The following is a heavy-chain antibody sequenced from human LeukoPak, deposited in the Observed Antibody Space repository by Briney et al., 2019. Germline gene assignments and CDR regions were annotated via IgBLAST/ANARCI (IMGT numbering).Heavy chain of an antibody. CDR3: ARADSSGQGTDY. J-gene: IGHJ4*02. D-gene: IGHD6-19*01. Sequence: GASVKVSFTASGYTFTIYDINWVRQATGQGLEWMGWMNPNSGNTGYAQKFQGRVTMTRNTSISTAYMELSSLRSEDTAVYYCARADSSGQGTDYWGQGTLVTVSS. CDR1: GYTFTIYD. CDR2: MNPNSGNT. V-gene: IGHV1-8*01.